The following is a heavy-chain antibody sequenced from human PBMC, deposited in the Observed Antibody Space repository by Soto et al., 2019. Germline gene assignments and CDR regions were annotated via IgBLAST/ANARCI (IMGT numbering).Heavy chain of an antibody. CDR2: IFYSGDT. D-gene: IGHD3-22*01. J-gene: IGHJ4*02. Sequence: SETLSLTCTVSGGSISSDDYYWTWIRQPPGKGLQWIGYIFYSGDTYYNPSLKSRVTMSVETSENQFSLRLSSVTAADTAVYYCARFDNSVYYSNQNPYYFASWGQGTLVTVSS. CDR1: GGSISSDDYY. CDR3: ARFDNSVYYSNQNPYYFAS. V-gene: IGHV4-31*03.